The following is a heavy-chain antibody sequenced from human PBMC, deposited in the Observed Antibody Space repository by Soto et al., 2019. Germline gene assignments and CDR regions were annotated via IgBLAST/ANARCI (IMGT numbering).Heavy chain of an antibody. CDR1: GGSISSSSYY. V-gene: IGHV4-39*01. CDR3: ASLRIVVVPAAMGD. D-gene: IGHD2-2*01. Sequence: QLQLQESGPGLVKPSETLSLTCTVSGGSISSSSYYWGWIRQPPGKGLEWIGSIYYSGSTYYNPSLKSRVTISVDTSTNQFSLKLSSVTAADTAVYYCASLRIVVVPAAMGDWGQGTLVTVSS. CDR2: IYYSGST. J-gene: IGHJ4*02.